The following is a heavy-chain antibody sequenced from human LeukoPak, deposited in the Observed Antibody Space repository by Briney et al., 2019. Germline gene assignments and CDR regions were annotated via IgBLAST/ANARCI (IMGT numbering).Heavy chain of an antibody. CDR1: GSTFSSYA. CDR3: AKDTMTTVTTRVGVDY. Sequence: GGSLRLSCAASGSTFSSYAMSWVRQAPGKGLEWVSAISGSGGSTYYADSVKGRFTISRDNSKNTLYLQMNSLRAEDTAVYYCAKDTMTTVTTRVGVDYWGQGTLVTVSS. CDR2: ISGSGGST. J-gene: IGHJ4*02. D-gene: IGHD4-17*01. V-gene: IGHV3-23*01.